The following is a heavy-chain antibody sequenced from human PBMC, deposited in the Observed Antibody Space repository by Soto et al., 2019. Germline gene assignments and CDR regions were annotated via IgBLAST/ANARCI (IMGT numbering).Heavy chain of an antibody. D-gene: IGHD3-10*01. CDR2: IIPILGIA. Sequence: QVQLVQSGAEVKKPGSSVKVSCKASGGTFSSYTISWVRQAPGQGLEWMGRIIPILGIANYAQKFQGRVTITADKSTSTTYMELSSLRSEDTAVYYCASLRITPSIGPGWGQGTLVTVSS. V-gene: IGHV1-69*02. CDR1: GGTFSSYT. J-gene: IGHJ4*02. CDR3: ASLRITPSIGPG.